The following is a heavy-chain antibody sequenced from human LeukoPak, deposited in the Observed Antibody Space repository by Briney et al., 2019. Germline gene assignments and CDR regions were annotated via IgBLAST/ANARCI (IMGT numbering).Heavy chain of an antibody. J-gene: IGHJ6*03. D-gene: IGHD2-15*01. CDR3: ARFYSNYCYMDV. Sequence: GGSLRLSCAASGFTFSSSAMHWVRQAPGKGLEWVSSISSSSSYIYYADSVKGRFTISRDNAKNSLYLQMNSLRAEDTAVYYCARFYSNYCYMDVWGKGTTVTVSS. CDR1: GFTFSSSA. CDR2: ISSSSSYI. V-gene: IGHV3-21*01.